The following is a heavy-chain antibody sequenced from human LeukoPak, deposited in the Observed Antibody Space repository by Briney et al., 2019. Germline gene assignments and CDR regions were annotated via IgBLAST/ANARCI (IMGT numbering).Heavy chain of an antibody. J-gene: IGHJ4*02. CDR2: FDPEDGET. D-gene: IGHD3-10*01. CDR3: ATDTWGGFRYDY. CDR1: GYTVTELS. V-gene: IGHV1-24*01. Sequence: ASVKVSCKFSGYTVTELSMHWVRQAPGKGLEWMGGFDPEDGETIYAQKFQGRVTMTEDTSTDTAYMELSSLRSEDTAVYYCATDTWGGFRYDYWGQGTLVTVSS.